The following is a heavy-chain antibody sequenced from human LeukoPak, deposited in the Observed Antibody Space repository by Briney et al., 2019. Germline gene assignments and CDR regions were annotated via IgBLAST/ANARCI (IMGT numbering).Heavy chain of an antibody. CDR3: ARLVCGGGSCPAEFDY. V-gene: IGHV4-39*01. CDR2: IYYSGST. D-gene: IGHD2-15*01. CDR1: GGSVSSGGHY. Sequence: SETLSLTCIVSGGSVSSGGHYWGWIRQPPGKGLEWIGSIYYSGSTYYNPSLNNRVTIFIDMSKNQFSLRLNSVTATDTAVYYCARLVCGGGSCPAEFDYWGEGTLVTVSS. J-gene: IGHJ4*02.